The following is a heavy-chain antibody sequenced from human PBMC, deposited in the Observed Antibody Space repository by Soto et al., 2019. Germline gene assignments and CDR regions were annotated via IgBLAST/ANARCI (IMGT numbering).Heavy chain of an antibody. D-gene: IGHD2-15*01. CDR2: IIPIFGTA. CDR3: PSPRGGCRGGSSPYSSYGMDV. CDR1: GGTFSSYA. V-gene: IGHV1-69*12. J-gene: IGHJ6*02. Sequence: QVQLVQSGAEVKKPGSSVKVSCKASGGTFSSYAISWVRQAPGQGLEWMGGIIPIFGTANYAQKSQGRVTITADESTRTAYMGPRGLSYEATAVYSCPSPRGGCRGGSSPYSSYGMDVWGQGTTVTVSS.